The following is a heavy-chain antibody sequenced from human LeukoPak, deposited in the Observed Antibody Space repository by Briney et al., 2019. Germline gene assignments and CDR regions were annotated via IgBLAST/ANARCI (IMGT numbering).Heavy chain of an antibody. J-gene: IGHJ3*02. CDR2: IYYSGST. V-gene: IGHV4-59*01. Sequence: PSETLSLTCTVSGGSISSYYWSWIRQPPGKGLEWIGYIYYSGSTNYNPSLKSRVTISVDTSKNQFSLKLSSVTAADTAVYYCARLVVVPAAIGDQSLLFDAFDIWGQGTMVTVSS. CDR1: GGSISSYY. CDR3: ARLVVVPAAIGDQSLLFDAFDI. D-gene: IGHD2-2*02.